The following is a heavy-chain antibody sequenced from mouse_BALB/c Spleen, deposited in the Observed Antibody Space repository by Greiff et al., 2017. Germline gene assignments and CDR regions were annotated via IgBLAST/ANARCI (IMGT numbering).Heavy chain of an antibody. CDR3: ARSTMITH. CDR1: GFTFSSYA. V-gene: IGHV5-6-5*01. CDR2: ISSGGST. Sequence: EVQRVESGGGLVKPGGSLKLSCAASGFTFSSYAMSWVRQTPEKRLEWVASISSGGSTYYPDSVKGRFTISRDNARNILYLQMSSLRSEDTAMYYCARSTMITHWGQGTTLTVSS. D-gene: IGHD2-4*01. J-gene: IGHJ2*01.